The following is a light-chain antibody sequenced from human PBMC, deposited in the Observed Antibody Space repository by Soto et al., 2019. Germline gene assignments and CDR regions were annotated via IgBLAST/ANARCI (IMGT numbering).Light chain of an antibody. Sequence: DIQLTQSPSFLSASVGDRVTITCRASQGISSYLAWYQQKPGKAPKLLIYAASTLQSGVPPRFSGSGSGTEFTLTISSLQPEDFATYYCQHLNSYPLTFGGGTKVDIK. J-gene: IGKJ4*01. CDR1: QGISSY. CDR3: QHLNSYPLT. CDR2: AAS. V-gene: IGKV1-9*01.